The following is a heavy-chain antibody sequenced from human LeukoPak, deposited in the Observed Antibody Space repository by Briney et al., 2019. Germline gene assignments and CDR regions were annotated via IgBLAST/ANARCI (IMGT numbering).Heavy chain of an antibody. Sequence: ASVKVSCKASGYTFSSYDINWVRQATGQGLEWMGWMNPNSGNTGYAKMFQGRVTMTRHTSISTAYMELSSLTSEDTAVYFCTTMGSRLPILDWGQGTLVTVSS. CDR3: TTMGSRLPILD. D-gene: IGHD2-8*01. V-gene: IGHV1-8*01. CDR2: MNPNSGNT. CDR1: GYTFSSYD. J-gene: IGHJ4*02.